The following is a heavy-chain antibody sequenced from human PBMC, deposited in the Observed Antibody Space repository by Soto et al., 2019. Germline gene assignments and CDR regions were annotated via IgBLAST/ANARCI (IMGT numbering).Heavy chain of an antibody. D-gene: IGHD4-17*01. CDR3: AAEGTVTTGMDV. Sequence: QMQLVQSGPEVKKPGTTVQVSCKASGFTFTSSAMQRVRQARGQRLEWIGWIVVGSGNTNYAQKFQERVTITRDMSTSTAYMELSSLRSEDTAVYYCAAEGTVTTGMDVWGQGTTVTVSS. CDR1: GFTFTSSA. J-gene: IGHJ6*02. V-gene: IGHV1-58*02. CDR2: IVVGSGNT.